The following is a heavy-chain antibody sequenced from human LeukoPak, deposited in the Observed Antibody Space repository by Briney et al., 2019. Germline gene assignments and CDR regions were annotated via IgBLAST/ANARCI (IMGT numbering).Heavy chain of an antibody. Sequence: PGGSLRLSCAASGFTSSSYWMQWVRQAPGKGLEWVSGSTGAVEYYASSVKGRLTVSRDESKNTLYLQMNSLGAEDTATYYCARGSDLASYNELEYWGQGTLVTVSS. J-gene: IGHJ4*02. D-gene: IGHD2-21*01. CDR3: ARGSDLASYNELEY. V-gene: IGHV3-23*01. CDR2: STGAVE. CDR1: GFTSSSYW.